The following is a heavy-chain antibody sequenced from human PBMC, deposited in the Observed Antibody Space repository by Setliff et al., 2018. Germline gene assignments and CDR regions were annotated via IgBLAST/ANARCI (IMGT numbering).Heavy chain of an antibody. CDR3: ARLLAGTGGFFYYGVDG. CDR2: IYHSGKT. D-gene: IGHD6-19*01. V-gene: IGHV4-38-2*01. Sequence: SETLSLTCAVSGYSISSGYFWGWIRQPPGKGLEWIGSIYHSGKTYYNPSLKSRVTLSVDTSKNQFSLKLSSVTAADTAVYYCARLLAGTGGFFYYGVDGWGQGTTVTVSS. CDR1: GYSISSGYF. J-gene: IGHJ6*02.